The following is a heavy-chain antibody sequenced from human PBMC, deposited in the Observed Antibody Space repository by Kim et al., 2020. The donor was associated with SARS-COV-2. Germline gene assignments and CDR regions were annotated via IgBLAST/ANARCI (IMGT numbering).Heavy chain of an antibody. CDR1: GFTFGDYP. J-gene: IGHJ4*02. V-gene: IGHV3-49*04. Sequence: GGSLRLSCTSSGFTFGDYPMSWVRQAPGKGLEWVGFIRSKDYGGTTEYDPSVKGRFTISRDDSKSIAYLQLNSLKTEDTAVYYCTKGWGDYWGQGSLVT. CDR3: TKGWGDY. CDR2: IRSKDYGGTT. D-gene: IGHD3-16*01.